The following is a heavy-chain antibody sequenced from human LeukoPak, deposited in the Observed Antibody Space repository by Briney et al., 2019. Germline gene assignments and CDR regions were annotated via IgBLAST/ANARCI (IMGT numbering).Heavy chain of an antibody. CDR1: GGSLNDYL. Sequence: PSETLSLTCAVYGGSLNDYLWSWIRQPPGQGLEWIGEVGHTGTTNYNPSLRSRVTISVDTSKNQFSLKLTSVTAADTAVYFCARELISSRAASDTWGQGTVVTVSS. D-gene: IGHD3-10*01. V-gene: IGHV4-34*01. CDR3: ARELISSRAASDT. CDR2: VGHTGTT. J-gene: IGHJ3*02.